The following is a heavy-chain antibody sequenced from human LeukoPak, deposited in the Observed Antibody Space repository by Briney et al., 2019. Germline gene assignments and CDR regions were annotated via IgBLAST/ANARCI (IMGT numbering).Heavy chain of an antibody. D-gene: IGHD4-23*01. CDR3: ARVLLVTPVAAFDV. J-gene: IGHJ3*01. CDR2: IDHSGST. Sequence: SETLSLTCAVYGGAFSSYYWSWIRQPPGKGLERIGHIDHSGSTNFNPSLKSRVTMSVDTTKKRVSLNLNSVTAADTAVYYCARVLLVTPVAAFDVWGQGTMVAVSS. V-gene: IGHV4-34*01. CDR1: GGAFSSYY.